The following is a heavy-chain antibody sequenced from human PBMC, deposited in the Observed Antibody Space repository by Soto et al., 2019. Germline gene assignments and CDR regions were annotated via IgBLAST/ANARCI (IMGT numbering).Heavy chain of an antibody. Sequence: EVQLLESGGGLVQPGGSLRLSCAASGFPFNSYAMNWVRQTPGKGLERVSSISASGSTSSLADSVKGRFTVSRDNSQNTLHLQMNSLSAEDTAIYYCAREITGTARPLDPWGQGTLVTVSS. CDR3: AREITGTARPLDP. J-gene: IGHJ5*02. D-gene: IGHD1-7*01. CDR1: GFPFNSYA. CDR2: ISASGSTS. V-gene: IGHV3-23*01.